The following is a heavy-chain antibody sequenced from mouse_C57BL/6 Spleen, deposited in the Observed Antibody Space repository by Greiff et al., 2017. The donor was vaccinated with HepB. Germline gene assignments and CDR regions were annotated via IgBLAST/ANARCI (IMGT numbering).Heavy chain of an antibody. D-gene: IGHD2-1*01. CDR2: IRLKSDNYAT. J-gene: IGHJ1*03. CDR1: GFTFSNYW. CDR3: TGYYHWYFDV. Sequence: EVQRVESGGGLVQPGGSMKLSCVASGFTFSNYWMNWVRQSPEKGLEWVAQIRLKSDNYATHYAESVKGRFTISRDDSKSSVYLQMNNLRAEDTGIYYCTGYYHWYFDVWGTGTTVTVSS. V-gene: IGHV6-3*01.